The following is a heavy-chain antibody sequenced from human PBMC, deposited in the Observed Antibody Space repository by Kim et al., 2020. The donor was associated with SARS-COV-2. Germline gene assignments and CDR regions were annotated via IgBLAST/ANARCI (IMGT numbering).Heavy chain of an antibody. V-gene: IGHV3-15*01. J-gene: IGHJ4*02. D-gene: IGHD3-10*01. Sequence: ATPVKGRFTISRDDSKDTLYLQMNSLKTEDTAVYYCTTDPPYYYGSGIERWGQGTLVTVSS. CDR3: TTDPPYYYGSGIER.